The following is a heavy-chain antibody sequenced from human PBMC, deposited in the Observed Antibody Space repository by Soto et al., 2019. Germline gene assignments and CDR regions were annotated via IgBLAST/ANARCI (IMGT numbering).Heavy chain of an antibody. V-gene: IGHV4-30-2*01. D-gene: IGHD5-18*01. CDR1: GGSISSGGYS. J-gene: IGHJ2*01. CDR3: ARNRGAVDTAMVTGWYFDL. Sequence: SETLSLTCAVSGGSISSGGYSWSWILQPPGKGLEWIGYIYHSGSTYYNPSLKSRVTISVDRSKNQFSLKLSSVTAADTAVYYCARNRGAVDTAMVTGWYFDLWGRGTLVTAPQ. CDR2: IYHSGST.